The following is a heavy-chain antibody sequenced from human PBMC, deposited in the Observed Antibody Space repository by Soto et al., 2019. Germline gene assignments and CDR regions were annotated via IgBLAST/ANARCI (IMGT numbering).Heavy chain of an antibody. CDR1: GYPFTHYG. D-gene: IGHD3-10*01. CDR3: ARDQSFDRSYYYGIDV. CDR2: ISPYNGNT. V-gene: IGHV1-18*01. Sequence: ASVKVSCKSSGYPFTHYGITWVLQAPGQGLEWMGWISPYNGNTNYGQTLQGRVTLTTDTSTSTVYMELRSLRSDDTAVYYCARDQSFDRSYYYGIDVWGQVTTVTVSS. J-gene: IGHJ6*02.